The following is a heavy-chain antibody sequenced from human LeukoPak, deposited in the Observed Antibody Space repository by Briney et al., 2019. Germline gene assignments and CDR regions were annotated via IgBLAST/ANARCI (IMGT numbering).Heavy chain of an antibody. D-gene: IGHD3-22*01. CDR2: ISSSSSYI. J-gene: IGHJ4*02. V-gene: IGHV3-21*01. Sequence: GGSLRLSCAASGFTFSSYSMNWVRQAPGKGLEWVSSISSSSSYIYYADSVKGRFTISRDNAKNSLYLQMNSLRAEDTAVYYCASRPKAYYDSSGYYYRVYWGQGTLVTVSS. CDR3: ASRPKAYYDSSGYYYRVY. CDR1: GFTFSSYS.